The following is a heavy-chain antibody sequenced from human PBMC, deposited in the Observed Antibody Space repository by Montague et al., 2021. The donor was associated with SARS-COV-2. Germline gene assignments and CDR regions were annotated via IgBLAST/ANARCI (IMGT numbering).Heavy chain of an antibody. V-gene: IGHV2-5*02. CDR2: IYGDDDN. Sequence: PALVKPTQTLTLTCTFSGFSLSTSEVGVGWIRQPPGKAPGFLALIYGDDDNRHKPSLKSRLTITKVTSKNQVVLTMTNVDPVDTATYYCAHFGILRYFDPWGQGTLVTVSS. CDR1: GFSLSTSEVG. J-gene: IGHJ5*02. D-gene: IGHD3-9*01. CDR3: AHFGILRYFDP.